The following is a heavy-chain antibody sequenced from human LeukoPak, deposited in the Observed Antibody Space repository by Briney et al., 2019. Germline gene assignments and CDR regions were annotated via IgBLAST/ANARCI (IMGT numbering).Heavy chain of an antibody. CDR1: RFTFSSYA. V-gene: IGHV3-23*01. CDR3: AKEVYCGRDCYNPGYGVDV. CDR2: ISGSGGRT. J-gene: IGHJ6*02. Sequence: PGGSLRLSCAASRFTFSSYAMSWVRQAPGKGLEWVSAISGSGGRTYYADSVKGRFTISRDNSKNTLSLQVNSLRDEDTATYYCAKEVYCGRDCYNPGYGVDVWGQGTTVTVSS. D-gene: IGHD2-21*02.